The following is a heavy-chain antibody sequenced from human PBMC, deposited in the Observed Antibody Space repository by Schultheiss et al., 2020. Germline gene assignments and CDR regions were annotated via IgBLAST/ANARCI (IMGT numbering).Heavy chain of an antibody. CDR3: ARGIVATIYYFDY. CDR1: GFTFSSYS. V-gene: IGHV3-21*01. D-gene: IGHD5-12*01. CDR2: ISSSSSYI. Sequence: GGSLRLSCAASGFTFSSYSMNWVRQAPGKGLEWVSSISSSSSYIYYADSVKGRFTISRDNAKNSLYLQMNSLRAEDTAVYYCARGIVATIYYFDYWGQGTLVTVSS. J-gene: IGHJ4*02.